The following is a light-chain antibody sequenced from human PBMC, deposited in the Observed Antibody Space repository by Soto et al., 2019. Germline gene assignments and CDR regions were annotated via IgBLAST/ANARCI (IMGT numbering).Light chain of an antibody. V-gene: IGKV3D-15*01. CDR2: GAS. CDR1: QSVSSN. J-gene: IGKJ2*01. Sequence: EIVMTQSPATLSVSPGERATLSCSASQSVSSNFAWYQQNPCQPPMLLIYGASTRATGMPARFSGSGSGTEFTLNISSLRSEDFSVYHCQQGNTFGQGTKVEIK. CDR3: QQGNT.